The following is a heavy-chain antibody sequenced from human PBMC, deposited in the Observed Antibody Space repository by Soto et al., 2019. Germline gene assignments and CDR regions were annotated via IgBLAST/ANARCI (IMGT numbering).Heavy chain of an antibody. J-gene: IGHJ4*02. CDR2: ISSSSSTI. D-gene: IGHD6-13*01. CDR1: GFTFSSYS. Sequence: EVQLVESGGGLVQPGGSLRLSCAASGFTFSSYSMNWVRQAPGKGLEWVSYISSSSSTIYYADSVKGRFTISRDNAKKLLYLPKNSLRGEDTAVYYWGRALAAAGTGGGDYWGQGTLVTVSS. CDR3: GRALAAAGTGGGDY. V-gene: IGHV3-48*01.